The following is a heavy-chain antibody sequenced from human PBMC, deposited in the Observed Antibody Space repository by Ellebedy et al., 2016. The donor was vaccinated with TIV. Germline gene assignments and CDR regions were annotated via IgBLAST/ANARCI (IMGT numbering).Heavy chain of an antibody. CDR2: VYYSGSP. V-gene: IGHV4-39*02. J-gene: IGHJ5*02. CDR1: GGSVSSTRYY. Sequence: MPSETLSLTCGVSGGSVSSTRYYWAWIRQPPGKGLEWIGSVYYSGSPYYNPSFKSRVTLSADTSKNQFSLNLRTVTAADTAVYYCARDPALPRGRFDTWGQGTLVTVSS. CDR3: ARDPALPRGRFDT.